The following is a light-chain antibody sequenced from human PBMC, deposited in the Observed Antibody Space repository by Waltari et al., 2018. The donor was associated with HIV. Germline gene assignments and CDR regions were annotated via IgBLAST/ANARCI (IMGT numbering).Light chain of an antibody. J-gene: IGLJ1*01. Sequence: SYELTQSPSVSVSQGQTARITCSGDGLPKQFAYWYQQKPGQAPVLVIYKDTERPSGIPELFSGSSSGTTVTLTISGVQAEDEADYYCHSADSSGNYVYVFGTGTKVTVL. CDR3: HSADSSGNYVYV. CDR2: KDT. CDR1: GLPKQF. V-gene: IGLV3-25*03.